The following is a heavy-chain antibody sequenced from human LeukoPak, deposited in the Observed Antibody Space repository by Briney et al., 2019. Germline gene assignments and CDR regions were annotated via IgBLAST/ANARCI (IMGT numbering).Heavy chain of an antibody. CDR2: IYYSGST. CDR1: GGSISSYY. J-gene: IGHJ4*02. Sequence: SETLSLTCTVSGGSISSYYWSWVRQPPGKGLEWIGYIYYSGSTNYNPSLKSRVTISVDTSKNQFSLKLSSVTAADTAVYYCARHERGDYAFDYWGQGTLVTVSS. V-gene: IGHV4-59*08. CDR3: ARHERGDYAFDY. D-gene: IGHD4-17*01.